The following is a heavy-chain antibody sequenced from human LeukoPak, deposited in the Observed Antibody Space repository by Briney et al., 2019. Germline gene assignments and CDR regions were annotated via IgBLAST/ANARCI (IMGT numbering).Heavy chain of an antibody. CDR3: ARGSSGWLWSFDY. V-gene: IGHV4-59*01. D-gene: IGHD6-19*01. Sequence: PSETLPLTCTVSGGSISSYYWSWIRQPPGKGLEWIGYIYYSGSTNYNPSLKSRVTISVDTSKNQFSLKLSSVTAADTAVYYCARGSSGWLWSFDYWGQGTLVTVSS. J-gene: IGHJ4*02. CDR1: GGSISSYY. CDR2: IYYSGST.